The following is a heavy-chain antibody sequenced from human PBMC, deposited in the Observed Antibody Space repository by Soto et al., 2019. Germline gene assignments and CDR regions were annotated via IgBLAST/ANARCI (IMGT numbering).Heavy chain of an antibody. CDR1: GFTFSSYG. CDR3: AKDRYYDSSGYCFDY. Sequence: QVQLVESGGGVVQPGRSLRLSCAASGFTFSSYGMHWVRQAPGKGLEWVAVISYDGSNKYYADSVKGRFTISRDNSKNTLYLQMNSLRAEDTAVYYCAKDRYYDSSGYCFDYWGQGTLVTVSS. V-gene: IGHV3-30*18. D-gene: IGHD3-22*01. CDR2: ISYDGSNK. J-gene: IGHJ4*02.